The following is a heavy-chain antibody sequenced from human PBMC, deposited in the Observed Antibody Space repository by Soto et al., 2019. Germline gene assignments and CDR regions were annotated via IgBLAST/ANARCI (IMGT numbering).Heavy chain of an antibody. Sequence: PGESLKISCKGSGYSFTSYWIGWVRQMPGKGLEWMGIIYPGDSDTRYSPSFQGQVTISADKSISTAYLQWSSLKASDTAMYYCARLIAAAVDYYYYYGMDVWGQGTTVTVSS. CDR3: ARLIAAAVDYYYYYGMDV. CDR1: GYSFTSYW. CDR2: IYPGDSDT. V-gene: IGHV5-51*01. D-gene: IGHD6-13*01. J-gene: IGHJ6*02.